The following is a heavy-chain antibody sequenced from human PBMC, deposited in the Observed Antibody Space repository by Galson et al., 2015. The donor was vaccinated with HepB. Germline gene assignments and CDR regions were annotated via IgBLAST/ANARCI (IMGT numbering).Heavy chain of an antibody. CDR2: ISSSSYYI. CDR3: ASDSSFYASGGY. CDR1: GFTFSNNA. Sequence: SLRLSCAASGFTFSNNAMTWVRQAPGKGLEWVSSISSSSYYIYYADSVKGRFTISRDNAKNSLYLQMNSLRAEDTAVYYCASDSSFYASGGYWGQGTLVTVSS. J-gene: IGHJ4*02. D-gene: IGHD3-10*01. V-gene: IGHV3-21*01.